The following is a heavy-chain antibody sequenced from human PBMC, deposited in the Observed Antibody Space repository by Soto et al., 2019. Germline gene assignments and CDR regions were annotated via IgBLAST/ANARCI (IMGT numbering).Heavy chain of an antibody. Sequence: SETLSLTCTFSGGSISSYYWSWIRQPPGKGLEWIGYIYYSGSTNYNPSLKSRVTISVDTSKNQFSLKLSSVTAADTAVYYCATGYYYYYMDVWGKGTTVTVSS. CDR1: GGSISSYY. CDR2: IYYSGST. J-gene: IGHJ6*03. V-gene: IGHV4-59*01. CDR3: ATGYYYYYMDV.